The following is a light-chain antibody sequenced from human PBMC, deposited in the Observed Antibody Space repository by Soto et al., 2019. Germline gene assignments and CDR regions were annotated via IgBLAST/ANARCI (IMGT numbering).Light chain of an antibody. CDR3: QQYNNWPRT. CDR1: QSIGTS. J-gene: IGKJ1*01. CDR2: DAS. Sequence: EIVMTQSPATLSVSPGERVTLSCRASQSIGTSLAWYQQKPGQAPRFLIYDASTRATGIPARISGSGSGTEFTLTISSLQSEDFAVYYCQQYNNWPRTFGQGNKVEIK. V-gene: IGKV3-15*01.